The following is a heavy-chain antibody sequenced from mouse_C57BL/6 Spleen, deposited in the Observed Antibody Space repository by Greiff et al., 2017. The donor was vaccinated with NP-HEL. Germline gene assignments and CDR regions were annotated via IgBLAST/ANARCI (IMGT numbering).Heavy chain of an antibody. CDR1: GFTFSSYA. CDR2: ISDGGSYT. D-gene: IGHD3-3*01. Sequence: EVKLMESGGGLVKPGGSLKLSCAASGFTFSSYAMSWVRQTPEKRLEWVATISDGGSYTYYPDNVKGRFTISRDNAKNNLYLQMSHLKSEDTAMYYCARDRGGDFNWYFGVWGTGTTVTVSS. CDR3: ARDRGGDFNWYFGV. J-gene: IGHJ1*03. V-gene: IGHV5-4*01.